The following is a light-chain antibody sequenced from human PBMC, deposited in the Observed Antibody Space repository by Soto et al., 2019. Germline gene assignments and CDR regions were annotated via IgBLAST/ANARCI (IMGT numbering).Light chain of an antibody. CDR3: QEASRIPIT. Sequence: EIVMTQSPATLPVSPGERATLYCRASQSVSFNLAWYQQKPGQAPRLLIYGASTRATGIPARFSGSGSGTDFTLTISRLEPEDFAVYYCQEASRIPITFGQGTRLEIK. CDR1: QSVSFN. CDR2: GAS. J-gene: IGKJ5*01. V-gene: IGKV3-15*01.